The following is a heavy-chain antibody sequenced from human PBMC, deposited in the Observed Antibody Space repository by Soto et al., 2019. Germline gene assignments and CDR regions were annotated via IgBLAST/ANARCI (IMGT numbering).Heavy chain of an antibody. CDR2: MYPDGSR. CDR3: AKDRGNYGDGGLDY. D-gene: IGHD4-17*01. CDR1: GFIVSGSY. J-gene: IGHJ4*02. Sequence: EVQLVESGGDLVQPGGSLRLSCVASGFIVSGSYMSWVRQAPGEGLEWVSVMYPDGSRHYAESVKGRFAISRQNSENTVYLQMNSLRTADTAVEYCAKDRGNYGDGGLDYWGQGTLVTVSS. V-gene: IGHV3-53*04.